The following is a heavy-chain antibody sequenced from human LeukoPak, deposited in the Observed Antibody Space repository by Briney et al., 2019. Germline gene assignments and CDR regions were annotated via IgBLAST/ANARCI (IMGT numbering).Heavy chain of an antibody. J-gene: IGHJ4*02. Sequence: LAGGSLRLSCAASGFTFSSYWMSWVRQAPGKGLEWVANIKKDGSEMYYVDSVKGRFTISRDSAKNSLYLQMNSLRAEDTAVYYCEGSAGYWGQGTLVTVSS. CDR3: EGSAGY. CDR2: IKKDGSEM. V-gene: IGHV3-7*01. CDR1: GFTFSSYW.